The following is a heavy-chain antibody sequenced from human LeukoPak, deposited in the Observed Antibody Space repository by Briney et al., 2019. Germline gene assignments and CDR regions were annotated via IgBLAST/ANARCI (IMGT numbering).Heavy chain of an antibody. CDR1: GGSISSSTNW. J-gene: IGHJ6*03. Sequence: SETLSLTCAVSGGSISSSTNWWSWVRQPPGKGLEWIGEIYHSGGINYNPSLKSRITISVDKSQNQFSLKVNSLTAADTAVYYCATNGYYCIDVWGKGTTVTVSS. V-gene: IGHV4-4*02. CDR2: IYHSGGI. D-gene: IGHD2-8*01. CDR3: ATNGYYCIDV.